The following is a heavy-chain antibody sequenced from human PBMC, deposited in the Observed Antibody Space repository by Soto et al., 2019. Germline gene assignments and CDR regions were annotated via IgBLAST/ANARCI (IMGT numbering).Heavy chain of an antibody. Sequence: PSETLSLTCTVSGRSISSYYWSWIRQPPGKGMEWIGYIYYSGSTNYNPSLKSRVTISVDTSKNQFSLKLSSVTAADTAVYYCARDSGYERAFDYWGQGTLVTVSS. CDR1: GRSISSYY. CDR3: ARDSGYERAFDY. D-gene: IGHD5-12*01. J-gene: IGHJ4*02. CDR2: IYYSGST. V-gene: IGHV4-59*08.